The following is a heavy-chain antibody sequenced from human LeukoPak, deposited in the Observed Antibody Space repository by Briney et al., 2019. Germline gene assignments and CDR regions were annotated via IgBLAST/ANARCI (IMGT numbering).Heavy chain of an antibody. D-gene: IGHD5-18*01. J-gene: IGHJ6*02. CDR2: IKSKTDGGTT. V-gene: IGHV3-15*01. CDR1: GFTFSNAW. CDR3: SRGPIQLWRYDGMDV. Sequence: GSLRLSCAASGFTFSNAWMSWVRQAPGKGLEWVGRIKSKTDGGTTDYAAPVKGRFTISRDDSKNTLYLQMNSLKSEDTGVYYCSRGPIQLWRYDGMDVWGQGTTVIVSS.